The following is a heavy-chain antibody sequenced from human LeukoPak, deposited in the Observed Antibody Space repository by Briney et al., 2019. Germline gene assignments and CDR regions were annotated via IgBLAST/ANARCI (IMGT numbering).Heavy chain of an antibody. D-gene: IGHD3-10*01. CDR2: MNPNSGNT. V-gene: IGHV1-8*01. CDR1: GYTFTIYD. CDR3: ARGLHYYGSGEDY. Sequence: WASVKVSCTASGYTFTIYDINWVRQATGQGLEWMGWMNPNSGNTGYAQKFQGRVTMTRNTSISTAYMELSSLRSEDTAVYYCARGLHYYGSGEDYWGQGTLVTVSS. J-gene: IGHJ4*02.